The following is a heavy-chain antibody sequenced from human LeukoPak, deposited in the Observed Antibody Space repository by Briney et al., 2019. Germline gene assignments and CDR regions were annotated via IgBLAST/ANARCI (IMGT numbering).Heavy chain of an antibody. CDR2: INPSGGST. J-gene: IGHJ4*02. D-gene: IGHD3-22*01. CDR1: GYTFTSYY. CDR3: ARDLRYYYDSSGYYKY. V-gene: IGHV1-46*01. Sequence: ASVKVSCKASGYTFTSYYMHWVRQAPGQGLEWMGIINPSGGSTSYAQKFQGRVTMTRDMSTSTVYMELSGLRSEDTAVYYCARDLRYYYDSSGYYKYWGQGTLVTVSS.